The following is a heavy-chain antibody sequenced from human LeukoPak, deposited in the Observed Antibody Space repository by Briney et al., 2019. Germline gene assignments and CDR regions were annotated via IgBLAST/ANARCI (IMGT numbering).Heavy chain of an antibody. Sequence: ASVKVSCKASGYTFTGYYMHWVRQAPGQGLEWMGRINPNSGGTNYAQKFQGRVTMTRDTSINTPYMELSRLRSDDTAVYHCARDHSANYDFWSSYTFGDHPHYGLDVWGQGTTVTVSS. D-gene: IGHD3-3*01. J-gene: IGHJ6*02. CDR1: GYTFTGYY. V-gene: IGHV1-2*06. CDR2: INPNSGGT. CDR3: ARDHSANYDFWSSYTFGDHPHYGLDV.